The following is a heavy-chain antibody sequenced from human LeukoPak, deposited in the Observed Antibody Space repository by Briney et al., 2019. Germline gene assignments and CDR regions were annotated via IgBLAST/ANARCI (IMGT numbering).Heavy chain of an antibody. CDR2: ISYRGDT. J-gene: IGHJ4*02. Sequence: SETLSLTCNVSGYSISSGHYWAWIRQPPGKGLEWIGSISYRGDTYYNPSLKSRVTMSVASSKSQPSLKVRSVTAADTAVYFCARSLRDTSSTAGYDSWGQGTLVTVSS. V-gene: IGHV4-38-2*02. D-gene: IGHD2-2*01. CDR3: ARSLRDTSSTAGYDS. CDR1: GYSISSGHY.